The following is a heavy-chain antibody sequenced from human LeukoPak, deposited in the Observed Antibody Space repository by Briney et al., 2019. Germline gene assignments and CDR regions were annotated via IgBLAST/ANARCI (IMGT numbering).Heavy chain of an antibody. V-gene: IGHV5-10-1*01. D-gene: IGHD1-26*01. CDR3: ARRGRSGSYRQDAFDI. J-gene: IGHJ3*02. CDR2: IDPSDSYDSYT. CDR1: GYSFTTYR. Sequence: GEPLQISCKASGYSFTTYRISWGRPMPGKGLEWMGTIDPSDSYDSYTNYSPSFQGHVTISADKSITTAYLQWSSLRASDTAMYYCARRGRSGSYRQDAFDIWGQGTMVTVSS.